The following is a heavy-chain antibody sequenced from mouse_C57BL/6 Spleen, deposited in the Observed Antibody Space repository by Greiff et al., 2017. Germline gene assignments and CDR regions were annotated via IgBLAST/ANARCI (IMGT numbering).Heavy chain of an antibody. CDR1: GYTFTDYY. V-gene: IGHV1-26*01. J-gene: IGHJ4*01. CDR2: INPNNGGT. CDR3: ARRGLLRPYYAMDY. D-gene: IGHD2-3*01. Sequence: EVQLQQSGPELVKPGASVKISCKASGYTFTDYYMNWVKQSHGKSLEWIGDINPNNGGTSYNQKFKGKATLTVDKSSSTAYMELRSLTSEDSAVYYCARRGLLRPYYAMDYWGQGTSVTVSS.